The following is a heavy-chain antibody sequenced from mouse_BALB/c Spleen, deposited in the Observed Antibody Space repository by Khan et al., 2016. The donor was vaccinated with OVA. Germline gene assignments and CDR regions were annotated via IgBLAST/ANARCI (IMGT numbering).Heavy chain of an antibody. CDR3: ASHLTGSFAY. J-gene: IGHJ3*01. D-gene: IGHD4-1*01. CDR1: GFTFSNYD. CDR2: ISSGGDYT. Sequence: EVELVESGGDLVKPGGSMKLSCAASGFTFSNYDMSWVRQTPDKRLEWVATISSGGDYTYYPDSVKGRFTIFRDNAKNTLYLQMSSLKSEDTAMYHCASHLTGSFAYWGQGTLVTVSA. V-gene: IGHV5-6*01.